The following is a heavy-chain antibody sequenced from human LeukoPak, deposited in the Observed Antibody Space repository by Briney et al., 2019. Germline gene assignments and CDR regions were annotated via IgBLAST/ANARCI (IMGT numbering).Heavy chain of an antibody. V-gene: IGHV3-7*01. CDR1: GFTFSTYW. J-gene: IGHJ4*02. CDR2: IKQEGSEE. Sequence: GGSLRLSCTASGFTFSTYWMHWVRQAPGKGLEWVANIKQEGSEESYVDSVKGRFTISRDNANNSLNLQMNSLRAEDTAVYYCARQGGRVAPFGYWGQGTMVTVSS. CDR3: ARQGGRVAPFGY. D-gene: IGHD3-16*01.